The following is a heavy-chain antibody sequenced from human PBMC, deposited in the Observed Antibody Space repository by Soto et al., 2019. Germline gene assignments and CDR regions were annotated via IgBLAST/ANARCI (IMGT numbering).Heavy chain of an antibody. V-gene: IGHV3-13*01. J-gene: IGHJ6*02. CDR1: GFTFSSYD. D-gene: IGHD3-3*01. CDR3: ARTPGTIFGSDGGMDV. Sequence: EVQLVESGGGLVQPGGSLRLSCAASGFTFSSYDMHWVRQATGKGLEWVSAMGTAGDTYYPGSVKGRFTISRENAKNSLYLQMNSLRAGDTAVYYCARTPGTIFGSDGGMDVWGQGTTVTVSS. CDR2: MGTAGDT.